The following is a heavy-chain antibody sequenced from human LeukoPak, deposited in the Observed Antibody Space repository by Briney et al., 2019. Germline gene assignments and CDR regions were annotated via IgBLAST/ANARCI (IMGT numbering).Heavy chain of an antibody. CDR2: ISGSGGST. J-gene: IGHJ3*02. Sequence: GGSLRLSCAASGFTFSSYAMSWVRHAPGKGLELVSAISGSGGSTYYADSVKGRFTISRDNSKNTLYLQMNSLRAEDTAVYYCAKDLVYSSSVVSRDAFDIWGQGTMVTVSS. V-gene: IGHV3-23*01. CDR1: GFTFSSYA. CDR3: AKDLVYSSSVVSRDAFDI. D-gene: IGHD6-6*01.